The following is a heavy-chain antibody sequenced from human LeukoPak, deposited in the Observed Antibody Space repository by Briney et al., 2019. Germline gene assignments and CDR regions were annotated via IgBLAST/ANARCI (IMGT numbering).Heavy chain of an antibody. CDR3: ASQHTATDAFDI. Sequence: GGSLRLSCGASGFIFSSDGMHWVRQAPGKGLEWVAVISYDGSNKYYADSVKGRFTISRDNSKNTLYLQMNSLRAEDTAVYYCASQHTATDAFDIWGQGTMVTVSS. CDR2: ISYDGSNK. D-gene: IGHD5-18*01. V-gene: IGHV3-30*19. CDR1: GFIFSSDG. J-gene: IGHJ3*02.